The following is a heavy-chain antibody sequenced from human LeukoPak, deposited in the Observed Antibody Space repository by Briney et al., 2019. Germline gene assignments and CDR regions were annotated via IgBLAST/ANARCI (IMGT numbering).Heavy chain of an antibody. V-gene: IGHV1-69*10. D-gene: IGHD2-21*01. CDR3: AMLGVIPD. Sequence: SVKVSCKASGGTFTKYVISWVREAPGPGLEWMGRFIPVHDTANYAHKFQGRVILTADKSTSTAYMELTSLRSEDTAVYYCAMLGVIPDWGQGTLITVSS. J-gene: IGHJ1*01. CDR2: FIPVHDTA. CDR1: GGTFTKYV.